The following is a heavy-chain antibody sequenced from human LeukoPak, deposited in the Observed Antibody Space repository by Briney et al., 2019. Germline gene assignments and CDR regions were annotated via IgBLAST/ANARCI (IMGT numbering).Heavy chain of an antibody. Sequence: GESLKISCKGSGYNVTHYGIAWVRQMPGTGLECMGIIYPGDGNTRYSPSFQGQVTISADRSISTAYLQWNSLKASDTAMYYCARVFGLRSPRGMDVWGKGTPVSVSS. V-gene: IGHV5-51*01. J-gene: IGHJ6*04. CDR1: GYNVTHYG. CDR3: ARVFGLRSPRGMDV. CDR2: IYPGDGNT. D-gene: IGHD3-10*01.